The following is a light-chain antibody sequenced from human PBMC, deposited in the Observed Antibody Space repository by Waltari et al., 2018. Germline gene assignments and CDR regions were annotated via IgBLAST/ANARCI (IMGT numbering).Light chain of an antibody. Sequence: QLVLTQSPSATASLGASVKLPCTLSSGHSSNVIAWHRQQAEKGPRYLMKVNSDGSHSKGDKIPDRFSGSSSGAERYLTISNLQSEDEADYYCQTGGHGTWVFGGGTKLTVL. V-gene: IGLV4-69*01. CDR3: QTGGHGTWV. J-gene: IGLJ3*02. CDR1: SGHSSNV. CDR2: VNSDGSH.